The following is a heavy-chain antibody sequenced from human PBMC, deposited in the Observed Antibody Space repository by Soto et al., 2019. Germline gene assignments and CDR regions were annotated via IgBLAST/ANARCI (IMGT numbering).Heavy chain of an antibody. Sequence: QVQLQQWGAGLLKPSETLSLTCAVYGGSFSGYYWSWIRQPPGKGLEWIGEINHSGSTNYNPSLNRLVTITVDTSKNQFSLKLSSVTAADTAVYYCARGRGYSSSWSHDYWGQGTLVTVSS. CDR2: INHSGST. D-gene: IGHD6-13*01. V-gene: IGHV4-34*01. J-gene: IGHJ4*02. CDR1: GGSFSGYY. CDR3: ARGRGYSSSWSHDY.